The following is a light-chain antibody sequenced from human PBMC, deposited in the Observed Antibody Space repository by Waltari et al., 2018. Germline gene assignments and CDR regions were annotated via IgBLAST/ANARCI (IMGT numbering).Light chain of an antibody. CDR1: QSLVHSDGNTY. CDR2: KVS. Sequence: DVVMTQSPLSLPVTLGQPASISCRSSQSLVHSDGNTYLNWFQQRPGQSPRRLMYKVSNRDSVVPDRFSGSWSGTDFTLKISRVEAEDIGVYYCMQGTHWPLYTFGQRTKLEIK. J-gene: IGKJ2*01. CDR3: MQGTHWPLYT. V-gene: IGKV2-30*02.